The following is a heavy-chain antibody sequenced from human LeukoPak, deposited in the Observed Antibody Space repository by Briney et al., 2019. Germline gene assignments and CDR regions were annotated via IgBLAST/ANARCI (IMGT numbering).Heavy chain of an antibody. J-gene: IGHJ4*02. Sequence: GGSLRLSCAASGFTFSSYSMNWVRQAPGKGLEWVSSISSSSSYIYYADSVKGRFTISRDNAKNSLYLQMNSLRAEDTAVYYCARDNSGYDWAYFDYWGQGTLVTVSS. V-gene: IGHV3-21*01. CDR2: ISSSSSYI. D-gene: IGHD5-12*01. CDR3: ARDNSGYDWAYFDY. CDR1: GFTFSSYS.